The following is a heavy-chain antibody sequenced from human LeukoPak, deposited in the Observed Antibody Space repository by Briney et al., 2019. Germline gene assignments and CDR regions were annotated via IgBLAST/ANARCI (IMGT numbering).Heavy chain of an antibody. CDR1: GGSISSYY. V-gene: IGHV4-59*08. CDR2: IYYSGST. CDR3: ARVVVVVPAAYSSFDP. D-gene: IGHD2-2*01. Sequence: PSETLSLTCTVSGGSISSYYWSWIRQPPGKGLEWIGYIYYSGSTNYNPSLKSRVTISVDTSKNQFSLKLSSVTAADTAVYYCARVVVVVPAAYSSFDPWGQGTLVTVSS. J-gene: IGHJ5*02.